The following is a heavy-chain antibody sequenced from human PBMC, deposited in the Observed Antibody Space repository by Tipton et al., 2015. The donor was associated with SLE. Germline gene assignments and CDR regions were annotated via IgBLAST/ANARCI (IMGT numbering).Heavy chain of an antibody. D-gene: IGHD6-19*01. CDR2: IYYSGSP. CDR1: GGSISSYY. J-gene: IGHJ6*03. Sequence: LVQPSETLSLTCTVSGGSISSYYWSWIRQPPGKGLEWIGYIYYSGSPNYNPSLKSRVTMSVDSSKNQFFLNLTSVTAADTAVYYCARREQWLVSYYYYYYMDVWGKGTTVTVSS. V-gene: IGHV4-59*12. CDR3: ARREQWLVSYYYYYYMDV.